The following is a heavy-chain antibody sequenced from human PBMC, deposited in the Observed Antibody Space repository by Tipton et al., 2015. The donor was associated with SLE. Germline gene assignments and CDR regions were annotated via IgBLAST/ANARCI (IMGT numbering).Heavy chain of an antibody. CDR2: IWYDGSNK. CDR1: GFTVSSYG. Sequence: RSLRLSCAASGFTVSSYGMHWVRQAPGKGLEWVAVIWYDGSNKYYADSVKGRFTISRDNSKNTLYLQMNSLRAEDTATYYCAKSRSDYGGYIDAFDIWGQGTMVTVSS. J-gene: IGHJ3*02. V-gene: IGHV3-30*18. CDR3: AKSRSDYGGYIDAFDI. D-gene: IGHD4-17*01.